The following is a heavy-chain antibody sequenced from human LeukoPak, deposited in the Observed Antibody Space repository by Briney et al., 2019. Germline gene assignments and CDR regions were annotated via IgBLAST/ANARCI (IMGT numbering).Heavy chain of an antibody. CDR2: ISYSSTT. CDR3: VSLAADIVGATVDDY. D-gene: IGHD1-26*01. CDR1: GFTFSSYS. V-gene: IGHV3-48*04. Sequence: GGSLRLSCAASGFTFSSYSLDWVRQPPGKGLEWVSYISYSSTTNYADSVKGRFTISRDNANNSLYLQMNSLRADDTAVYYCVSLAADIVGATVDDYWGQGTLVTISS. J-gene: IGHJ4*02.